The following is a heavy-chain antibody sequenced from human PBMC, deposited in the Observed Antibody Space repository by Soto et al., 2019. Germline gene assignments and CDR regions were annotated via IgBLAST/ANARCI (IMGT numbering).Heavy chain of an antibody. D-gene: IGHD3-16*01. V-gene: IGHV5-51*01. CDR3: TRTRAFCLGLYHDRMDV. Sequence: GESLKISCKGSGYSFASYWIGWVRQMPGKDLEWMGIIYPGDSDTRYSPSFQGQVTISADKSLRTAYLQWTSLKASDTALYYCTRTRAFCLGLYHDRMDVCSQGTTATV. CDR1: GYSFASYW. CDR2: IYPGDSDT. J-gene: IGHJ6*02.